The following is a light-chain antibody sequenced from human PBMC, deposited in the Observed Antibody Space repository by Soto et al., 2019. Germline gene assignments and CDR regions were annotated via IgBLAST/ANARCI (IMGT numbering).Light chain of an antibody. Sequence: EIVMTQSPATLSVSPGERATLSCRASQILSSTVAGYQQKPGQATKLLMCDVSTRATGIQGRFSGSGSGTEFTLNISSLQSEDFAVYYCTHYDKWPRTFGQGTKVDIK. CDR3: THYDKWPRT. CDR1: QILSST. CDR2: DVS. V-gene: IGKV3-15*01. J-gene: IGKJ1*01.